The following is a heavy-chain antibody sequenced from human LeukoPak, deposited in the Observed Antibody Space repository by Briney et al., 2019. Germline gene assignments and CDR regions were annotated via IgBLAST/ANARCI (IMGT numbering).Heavy chain of an antibody. D-gene: IGHD3-22*01. Sequence: SVKVSCKASGGTFSSYAISWVRQAPGQGLEWMGGIIPIFGTANYAQKFQGRVTITADESTSTAYMELSSLRSEDTAVYYCARDSSGTSDSSGYYPNYSDYWGQGTLVTVSS. CDR3: ARDSSGTSDSSGYYPNYSDY. CDR2: IIPIFGTA. J-gene: IGHJ4*02. V-gene: IGHV1-69*13. CDR1: GGTFSSYA.